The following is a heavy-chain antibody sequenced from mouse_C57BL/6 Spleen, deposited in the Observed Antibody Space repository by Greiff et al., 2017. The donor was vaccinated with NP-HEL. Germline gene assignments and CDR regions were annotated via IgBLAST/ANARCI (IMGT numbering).Heavy chain of an antibody. V-gene: IGHV1-82*01. D-gene: IGHD1-1*02. CDR2: IYPGDGDT. Sequence: VKVVESGPELVKPGASVKISCKASGYAFSSSWMNWVKQRPGKGLEWIGRIYPGDGDTNYNGKFKGKATLTADKSSSTAYMQLSSLTSEDSAVYVCSRPVGGAMDYWGQGTSVTVSS. CDR1: GYAFSSSW. J-gene: IGHJ4*01. CDR3: SRPVGGAMDY.